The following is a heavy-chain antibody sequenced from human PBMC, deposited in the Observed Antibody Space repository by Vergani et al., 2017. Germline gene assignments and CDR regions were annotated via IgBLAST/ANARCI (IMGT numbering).Heavy chain of an antibody. CDR1: GYTFSNYY. CDR3: ARGYYGILTGYRY. D-gene: IGHD3-9*01. Sequence: QVQVVQSGAEVKKSGASVKVSCKTSGYTFSNYYMHWVRQAPGQGLEWMGIINHSGGHTNYAQKFQGRVTMTRYTSTSTVYMELSSLRPEETAIYYCARGYYGILTGYRYWGQGTLVTVS. J-gene: IGHJ4*02. CDR2: INHSGGHT. V-gene: IGHV1-46*03.